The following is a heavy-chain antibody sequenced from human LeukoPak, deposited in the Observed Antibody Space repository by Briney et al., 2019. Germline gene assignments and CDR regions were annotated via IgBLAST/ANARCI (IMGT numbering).Heavy chain of an antibody. D-gene: IGHD3-22*01. CDR3: ARGPYFTNHYDSSGYAYYFDS. J-gene: IGHJ4*02. V-gene: IGHV4-59*01. CDR1: GGYISSYY. Sequence: SVTLSLTCTVSGGYISSYYWSWIRQPPGKGLEWIGYIYYSGSSDYNPSLKSRVTISVDTSTKQFSLRLRSVTAADTAIYYCARGPYFTNHYDSSGYAYYFDSWGQGTLVTVSS. CDR2: IYYSGSS.